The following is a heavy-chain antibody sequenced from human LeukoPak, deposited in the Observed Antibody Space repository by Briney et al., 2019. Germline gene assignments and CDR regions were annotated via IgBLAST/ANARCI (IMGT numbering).Heavy chain of an antibody. V-gene: IGHV3-23*01. J-gene: IGHJ4*02. CDR1: GFTFSSYA. CDR3: ARETHYYDYVWGSYRYFDY. CDR2: ISGSGGST. Sequence: GGSLRLSCAASGFTFSSYAMSWVRQAPGKGLEWVSAISGSGGSTYYADSVKGRFTISRDNSKNSLYLQMNSLRAEDTAVYYCARETHYYDYVWGSYRYFDYWGQGTLVTVSS. D-gene: IGHD3-16*02.